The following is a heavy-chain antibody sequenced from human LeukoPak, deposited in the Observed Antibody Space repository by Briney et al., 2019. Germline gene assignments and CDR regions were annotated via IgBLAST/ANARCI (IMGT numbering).Heavy chain of an antibody. J-gene: IGHJ4*02. CDR2: INHSGST. Sequence: KTSETLSLTCIVSGGSLSTYYWSWIRQPPGKGLEWIGEINHSGSTKYNPSLKSRVTISVDRSKNQFSLKLSSVTAADTAVYYCARGPDFYDSSGYYPIWGQGTLVTVSS. D-gene: IGHD3-22*01. V-gene: IGHV4-34*01. CDR1: GGSLSTYY. CDR3: ARGPDFYDSSGYYPI.